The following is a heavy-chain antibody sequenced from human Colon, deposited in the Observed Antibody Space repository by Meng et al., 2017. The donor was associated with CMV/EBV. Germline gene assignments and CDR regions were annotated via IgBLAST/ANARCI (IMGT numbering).Heavy chain of an antibody. CDR3: ARLKNSSWYRLDH. J-gene: IGHJ5*02. D-gene: IGHD6-13*01. Sequence: GGSLRLSCTASGFTFGDYPMSWVRQAPGKGLEGVGFIRSKAYGGTTEYAASVKGRFTISRDDSKTIAYLQMNSLKIEDTAVYYCARLKNSSWYRLDHWGQGTLVTVSS. CDR1: GFTFGDYP. V-gene: IGHV3-49*04. CDR2: IRSKAYGGTT.